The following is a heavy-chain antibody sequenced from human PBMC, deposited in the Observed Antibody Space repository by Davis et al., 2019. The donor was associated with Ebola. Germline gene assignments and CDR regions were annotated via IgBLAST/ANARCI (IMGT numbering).Heavy chain of an antibody. CDR1: AFRFGIYG. D-gene: IGHD3-10*01. Sequence: GESLKISCEAFAFRFGIYGMHWVRQAPGKGLEWVASMSYHGSRTSYIDSVRGRFTISRDNSKNTLYLHMNSLRAEDTAVYFCAKEYCPNSGPYCTYFEVWGQGTQVTVSS. CDR3: AKEYCPNSGPYCTYFEV. CDR2: MSYHGSRT. V-gene: IGHV3-30*18. J-gene: IGHJ4*02.